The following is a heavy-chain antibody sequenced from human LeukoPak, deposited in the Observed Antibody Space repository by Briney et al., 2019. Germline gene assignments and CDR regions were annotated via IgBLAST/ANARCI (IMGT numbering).Heavy chain of an antibody. CDR1: GGSFSGYY. V-gene: IGHV4-34*01. J-gene: IGHJ4*02. CDR2: INHSGNT. CDR3: ARDYGSGSYYLDY. Sequence: SETLSLTCAVYGGSFSGYYWSRIRQPQGKGLEWIGEINHSGNTNYNPSLKSRVTISVDTSKNQFSLKLSSVTAADTAVYYCARDYGSGSYYLDYWGQGTLVTVSS. D-gene: IGHD3-10*01.